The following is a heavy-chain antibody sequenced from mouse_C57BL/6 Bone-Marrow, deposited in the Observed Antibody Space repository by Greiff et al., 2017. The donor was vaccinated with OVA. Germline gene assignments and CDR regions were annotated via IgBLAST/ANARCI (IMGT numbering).Heavy chain of an antibody. CDR1: GFTFSDYY. CDR2: INYDGSST. Sequence: DVKLVESEGGLVQPGSSMKLSCTASGFTFSDYYMAWVRQVPEKGLEWVANINYDGSSTYYLDSLKSRFIISRDNAKNILYLQMSSLKSEDTATYYCARVTGLWYFDVWGTGTTVTVSS. J-gene: IGHJ1*03. CDR3: ARVTGLWYFDV. V-gene: IGHV5-16*01. D-gene: IGHD4-1*01.